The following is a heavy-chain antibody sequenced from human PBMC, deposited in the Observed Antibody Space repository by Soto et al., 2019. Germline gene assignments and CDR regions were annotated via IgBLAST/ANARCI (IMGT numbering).Heavy chain of an antibody. J-gene: IGHJ3*02. CDR3: ARFNSGNYYEAFDI. Sequence: QVQLQESGPGLVKPSGTLSLTCAVSGGSISSSNWCSWVRQPPGKGLEWIGEIYHSGSTNYNPSLNLRVTISIDKSKNQVSMKLSSVTAADTAVYYCARFNSGNYYEAFDILGQGTMVTVSS. CDR1: GGSISSSNW. CDR2: IYHSGST. V-gene: IGHV4-4*02. D-gene: IGHD1-26*01.